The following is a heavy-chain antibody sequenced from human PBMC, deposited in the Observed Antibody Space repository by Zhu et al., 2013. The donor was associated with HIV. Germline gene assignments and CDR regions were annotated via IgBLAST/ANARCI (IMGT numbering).Heavy chain of an antibody. CDR2: INPRNGDT. J-gene: IGHJ4*02. Sequence: QVQLVQSGAEVKKPGSSVKVSCKASGGTFSSYAISWVRQAPGQGLEWMGWINPRNGDTEYSQNFQGRIAMTRDTSITTAFLELSRLISDDTAVYYCASGYCTTNNCPYDSWGQGTLVTVSS. V-gene: IGHV1-2*02. CDR1: GGTFSSYA. CDR3: ASGYCTTNNCPYDS. D-gene: IGHD2-8*01.